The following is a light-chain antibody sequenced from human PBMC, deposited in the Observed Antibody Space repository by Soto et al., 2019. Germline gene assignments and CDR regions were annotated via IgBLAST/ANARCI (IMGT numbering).Light chain of an antibody. CDR2: DAS. Sequence: EIVMTQSPATLSVSPGERANLSCRASQSVSSKIAWYQQKPGQAPRLLIYDASTRATGFPARFSGSGSGTEFTLTITSLQSEDFAVYYCQHYSTWYWTFGQGTKVEIK. J-gene: IGKJ1*01. CDR1: QSVSSK. V-gene: IGKV3-15*01. CDR3: QHYSTWYWT.